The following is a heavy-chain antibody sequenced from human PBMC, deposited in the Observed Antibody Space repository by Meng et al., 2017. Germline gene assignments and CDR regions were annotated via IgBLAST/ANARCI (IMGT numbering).Heavy chain of an antibody. Sequence: QVQRVQSETGVKKPGASVKVSCKASGYTFTSYGISWVRQAPGQGLEWMGWISAYNGNTNYAQKLQGRVTMTTDTSTSTAYMELRSLRSDDTAVYYCARLLRPYSSSSNFDYWGQGTLVTVSS. CDR2: ISAYNGNT. CDR3: ARLLRPYSSSSNFDY. CDR1: GYTFTSYG. J-gene: IGHJ4*02. D-gene: IGHD6-6*01. V-gene: IGHV1-18*01.